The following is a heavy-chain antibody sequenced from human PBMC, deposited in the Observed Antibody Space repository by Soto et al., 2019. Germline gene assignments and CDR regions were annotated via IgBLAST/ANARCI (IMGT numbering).Heavy chain of an antibody. D-gene: IGHD1-26*01. CDR3: ARHQWELPSCWFDP. J-gene: IGHJ5*02. Sequence: SETLSLTCTVSGASISGSTYYWGWIRQPPGQGLDWIATVYYSGSTYYNPSLKSRVTISVDTSNNQFSLSLNSVTAADTAVYYCARHQWELPSCWFDPWGQGTLVTVSS. CDR1: GASISGSTYY. V-gene: IGHV4-39*01. CDR2: VYYSGST.